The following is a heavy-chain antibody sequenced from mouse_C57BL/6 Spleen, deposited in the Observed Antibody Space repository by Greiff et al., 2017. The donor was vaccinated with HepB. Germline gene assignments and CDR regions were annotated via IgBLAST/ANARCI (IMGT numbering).Heavy chain of an antibody. V-gene: IGHV14-4*01. CDR1: GFNIKDDY. J-gene: IGHJ4*01. CDR3: TLITTVVPYYAMDY. D-gene: IGHD1-1*01. CDR2: IDPENGDT. Sequence: EVKVVESGAELVRPGASVKLSCTASGFNIKDDYMHWVKQRPEQGLEWIGWIDPENGDTEYASKFQGKATITADTSSNTAYLQLSSLTSEDTAVYYCTLITTVVPYYAMDYWGQGTSVTVSS.